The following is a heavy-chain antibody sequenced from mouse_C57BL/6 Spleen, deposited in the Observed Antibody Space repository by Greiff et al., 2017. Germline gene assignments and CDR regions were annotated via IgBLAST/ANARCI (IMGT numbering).Heavy chain of an antibody. Sequence: QVQLKESGPGLVAPSQSLSITCTVSGFSLTSYAISWVRQPPGKGLEWRGVIWTGGGTNYNSALKSRLSISKDNSKSQVFLKMNSLQTDDTARYYCARMDSFYGSSYWYFDVWGTGTTVTVSS. D-gene: IGHD1-1*01. CDR2: IWTGGGT. V-gene: IGHV2-9-1*01. CDR1: GFSLTSYA. CDR3: ARMDSFYGSSYWYFDV. J-gene: IGHJ1*03.